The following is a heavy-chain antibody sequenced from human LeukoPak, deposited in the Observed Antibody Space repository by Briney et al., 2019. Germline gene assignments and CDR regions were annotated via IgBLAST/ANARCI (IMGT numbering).Heavy chain of an antibody. D-gene: IGHD2-15*01. V-gene: IGHV4-4*07. CDR2: IFASGST. J-gene: IGHJ6*04. CDR1: GGSIGYYS. CDR3: ARDSVCSGGSCHEVDV. Sequence: SETLSLTCTVSGGSIGYYSWSWIRQPAGKGLEWIGRIFASGSTNYNPSLRSRVTMSVDTSKNQFSLKLTSVTAADTAVYYCARDSVCSGGSCHEVDVWGRGTTVTVSS.